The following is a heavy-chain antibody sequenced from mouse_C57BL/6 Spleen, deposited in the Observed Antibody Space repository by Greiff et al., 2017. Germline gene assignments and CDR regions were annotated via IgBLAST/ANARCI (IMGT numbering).Heavy chain of an antibody. J-gene: IGHJ4*01. Sequence: EVQLQQSGPELVKPGASVKIPCKASGYTFTDYNMDWVKQSHGKSLEWIGDINPNNGGTIYNQTFKGKATLTVDKSYSTAYMELRSLTSVDTAVYYCARRGCYGSSYNYAMDYWGQGTSVTVSS. V-gene: IGHV1-18*01. CDR2: INPNNGGT. CDR3: ARRGCYGSSYNYAMDY. D-gene: IGHD1-1*01. CDR1: GYTFTDYN.